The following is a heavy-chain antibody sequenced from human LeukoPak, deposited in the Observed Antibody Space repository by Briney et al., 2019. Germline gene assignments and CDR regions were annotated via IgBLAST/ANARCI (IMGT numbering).Heavy chain of an antibody. D-gene: IGHD3-9*01. CDR1: GFTFSGYS. Sequence: GGSLRLSCAASGFTFSGYSMNWVRQAPGKGLEWVSSISSSSSYIYYADSVKGRFTISRDNAKNSLYLQMNSLRAEHTAVYYCARGVVRYFDYWGQGALVTVSS. V-gene: IGHV3-21*01. CDR2: ISSSSSYI. CDR3: ARGVVRYFDY. J-gene: IGHJ4*02.